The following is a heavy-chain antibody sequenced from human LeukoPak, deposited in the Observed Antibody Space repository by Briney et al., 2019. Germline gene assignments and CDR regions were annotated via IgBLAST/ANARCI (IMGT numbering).Heavy chain of an antibody. D-gene: IGHD3-22*01. CDR2: IYYTGST. Sequence: PSETLSLTCTVSGGSITRNSCYWAWIRQPPGTGLEWIASIYYTGSTYYNPSLKSRITISLDISKNQFSLKLSSVTASDTAMYYCARREGYFDYWGQGALVTVSS. J-gene: IGHJ4*02. CDR1: GGSITRNSCY. V-gene: IGHV4-39*01. CDR3: ARREGYFDY.